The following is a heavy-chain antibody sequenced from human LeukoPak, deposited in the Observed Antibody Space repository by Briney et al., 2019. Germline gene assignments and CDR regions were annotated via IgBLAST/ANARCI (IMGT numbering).Heavy chain of an antibody. Sequence: PGGSLRLSCAASGFTFSNYGMSWVRQAPGKGLEWVSAISGTGGSTYYADSVKGRLTISRDNSKNTLYLQMNTLRAEDTAVYYCAKARGAATYYYYYMDVWGKGTTVTVYS. CDR1: GFTFSNYG. V-gene: IGHV3-23*01. CDR3: AKARGAATYYYYYMDV. D-gene: IGHD1-26*01. J-gene: IGHJ6*03. CDR2: ISGTGGST.